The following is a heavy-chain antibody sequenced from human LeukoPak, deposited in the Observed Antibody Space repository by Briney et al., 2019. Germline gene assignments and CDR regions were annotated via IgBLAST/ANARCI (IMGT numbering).Heavy chain of an antibody. V-gene: IGHV3-23*01. D-gene: IGHD6-19*01. J-gene: IGHJ4*02. CDR1: GVTFRSDT. CDR3: AKDIDWLAFED. Sequence: PGGSLRLSCAASGVTFRSDTLNWVRQAPGKGPEWVSGIGPSGDKTYYADSVKGRFTISRDNSENTVYLQMNSLRVEDTALYYCAKDIDWLAFEDWGQGTLVTVSS. CDR2: IGPSGDKT.